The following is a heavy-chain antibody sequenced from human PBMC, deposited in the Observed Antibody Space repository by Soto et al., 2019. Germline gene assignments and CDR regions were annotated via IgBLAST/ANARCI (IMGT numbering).Heavy chain of an antibody. V-gene: IGHV4-30-4*08. CDR2: IYYSGST. CDR3: ARVAGVAYCGGDCYHFDY. Sequence: PSETLSLTCTVSGGSISSGGYYWSWIRQHPGKGLEWIGYIYYSGSTYYNPSLKSRVTISVDTSKNQFSLNVSSVTAADTAVYYCARVAGVAYCGGDCYHFDYWGQGTLVTVSS. D-gene: IGHD2-21*02. CDR1: GGSISSGGYY. J-gene: IGHJ4*02.